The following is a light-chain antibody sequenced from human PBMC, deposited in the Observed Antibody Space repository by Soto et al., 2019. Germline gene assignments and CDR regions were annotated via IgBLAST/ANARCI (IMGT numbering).Light chain of an antibody. V-gene: IGKV1-39*01. CDR3: QQTYPAPLT. J-gene: IGKJ2*01. Sequence: DIQMTQSPSYLPTSVGDRVTITCRASQTIYNYVTWYQQKPGKAPRLLVFGATRVQNGIPSRFSGTGSDTDFTLTINDVQPEDFSTYFCQQTYPAPLTFGQSTTLEI. CDR1: QTIYNY. CDR2: GAT.